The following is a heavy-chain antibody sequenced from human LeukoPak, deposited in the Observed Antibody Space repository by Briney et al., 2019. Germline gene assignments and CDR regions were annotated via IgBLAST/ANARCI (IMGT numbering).Heavy chain of an antibody. D-gene: IGHD3-10*01. V-gene: IGHV1-2*06. CDR2: IEPNTGDT. CDR1: GQSLTGYF. CDR3: ARLGLHGSGTYYFFDY. Sequence: ASVNVSCKASGQSLTGYFIHWVRQAPGQGLEWVGRIEPNTGDTIYAQNFQGRVTVTSATSISTAYMELSRLTSDDTAVYFCARLGLHGSGTYYFFDYWGQGTLVTVSS. J-gene: IGHJ4*02.